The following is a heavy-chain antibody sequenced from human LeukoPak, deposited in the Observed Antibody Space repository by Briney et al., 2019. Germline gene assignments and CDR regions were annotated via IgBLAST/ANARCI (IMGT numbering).Heavy chain of an antibody. CDR1: GGSISSGGYH. CDR3: ARFPPTPVTTDY. D-gene: IGHD4-17*01. J-gene: IGHJ4*02. CDR2: IYYSGST. Sequence: SQTVSLTCTVSGGSISSGGYHWSWIRQHPGKGLEWIGYIYYSGSTYYNPSLKSRVTISVDTSKNQFSLKLSSVTAADTAVYYCARFPPTPVTTDYWGQGTLVTVSS. V-gene: IGHV4-31*03.